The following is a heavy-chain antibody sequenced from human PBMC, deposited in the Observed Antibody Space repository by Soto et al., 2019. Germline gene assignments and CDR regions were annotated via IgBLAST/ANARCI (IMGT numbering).Heavy chain of an antibody. D-gene: IGHD3-10*01. CDR2: MNPNSGNT. CDR1: GYTFTSYD. Sequence: ASVKVSCKASGYTFTSYDINWVRQATGQGLEWMGWMNPNSGNTGYAQKFQGRVTMTRNTSISTAYMELSSLRSEDTAVYYCAGLWFGELDAFDIWGQGTMVTVS. V-gene: IGHV1-8*01. J-gene: IGHJ3*02. CDR3: AGLWFGELDAFDI.